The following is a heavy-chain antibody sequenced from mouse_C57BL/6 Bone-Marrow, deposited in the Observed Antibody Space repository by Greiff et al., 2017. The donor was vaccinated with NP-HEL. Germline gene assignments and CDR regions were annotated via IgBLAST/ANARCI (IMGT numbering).Heavy chain of an antibody. D-gene: IGHD2-4*01. Sequence: EVKLVESGGGLVQPGGSLSLSCAASGFTFTDYYMSWVRQPPGKALEWLGFIRNKANGYTTEYSASVKGRFTISRDNSQSILYLQMNALRAEDSATYYCARSSYDYDDWYFDVWGTGTTVTVSS. CDR2: IRNKANGYTT. V-gene: IGHV7-3*01. J-gene: IGHJ1*03. CDR1: GFTFTDYY. CDR3: ARSSYDYDDWYFDV.